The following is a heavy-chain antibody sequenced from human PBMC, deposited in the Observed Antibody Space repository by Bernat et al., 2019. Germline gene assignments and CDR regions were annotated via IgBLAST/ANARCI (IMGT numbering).Heavy chain of an antibody. D-gene: IGHD5-24*01. CDR3: ARGQGGWLQNYYFDY. J-gene: IGHJ4*02. Sequence: EVQLVESGGGLVQPGGSLRLSCAASGFTVSSNYMSWVRQAPGKGLEWVSVIYSGGSTYYADSVKGRFTISRHNSKNTLYLQMNSLRAEDTAEYYCARGQGGWLQNYYFDYWGQGTLVTVSS. CDR1: GFTVSSNY. CDR2: IYSGGST. V-gene: IGHV3-53*04.